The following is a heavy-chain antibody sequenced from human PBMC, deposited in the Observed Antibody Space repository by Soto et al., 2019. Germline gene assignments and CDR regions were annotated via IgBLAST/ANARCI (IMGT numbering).Heavy chain of an antibody. CDR3: ARGRYCLTGRCFPNWFDS. CDR1: GDSISNLDYF. D-gene: IGHD7-27*01. J-gene: IGHJ5*01. V-gene: IGHV4-30-4*01. Sequence: SETLSLTCSVSGDSISNLDYFWAWIRQPPGQALEYIGYIYKSATTYYNPSFESRVAISVDTSKSQFSLNVTSVTAADTAVYFCARGRYCLTGRCFPNWFDSWAQGALVTVSS. CDR2: IYKSATT.